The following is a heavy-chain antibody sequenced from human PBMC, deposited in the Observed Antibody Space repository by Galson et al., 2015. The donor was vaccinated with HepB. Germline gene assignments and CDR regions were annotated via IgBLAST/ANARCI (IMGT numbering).Heavy chain of an antibody. CDR2: INPSGGST. CDR3: ARARDGGIFDY. V-gene: IGHV1-46*01. D-gene: IGHD6-13*01. Sequence: SVKVSCKASAYTFTSYYMHWVRQAPGQGLEWMGIINPSGGSTSYAQKFQGRVTMTRDTSTSTDYMELSSLRSEDTAVYYCARARDGGIFDYWGQGTLVTVSS. J-gene: IGHJ4*02. CDR1: AYTFTSYY.